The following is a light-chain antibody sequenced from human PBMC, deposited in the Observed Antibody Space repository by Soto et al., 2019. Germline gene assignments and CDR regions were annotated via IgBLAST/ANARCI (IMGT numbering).Light chain of an antibody. V-gene: IGKV1-27*01. J-gene: IGKJ1*01. CDR3: QKYNRAPRT. CDR2: GAS. Sequence: DIQMTQSPSSVSASVGARVTITCRASQDINKWLAWYQQKPGKVPKLLICGASTLQSGVPSRFSGSGSGTDFTLTISSLRPEDVATYYCQKYNRAPRTFGPGTKVDIK. CDR1: QDINKW.